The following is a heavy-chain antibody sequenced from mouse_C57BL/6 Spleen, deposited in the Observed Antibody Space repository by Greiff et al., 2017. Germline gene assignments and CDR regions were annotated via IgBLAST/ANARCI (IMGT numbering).Heavy chain of an antibody. CDR3: TRDRDYDNSPRWYFDV. V-gene: IGHV5-9-1*02. Sequence: EVMLVESGEGLVKPGGSLKLSCAASGFTFSSYAMSWVRQTPEKRLEWVAYISSGGDYIYYADTVKGRFTISRDNARNTLYLQMSSLKSEDTAMXYCTRDRDYDNSPRWYFDVWGTGTTVTVSS. J-gene: IGHJ1*03. CDR2: ISSGGDYI. CDR1: GFTFSSYA. D-gene: IGHD1-1*01.